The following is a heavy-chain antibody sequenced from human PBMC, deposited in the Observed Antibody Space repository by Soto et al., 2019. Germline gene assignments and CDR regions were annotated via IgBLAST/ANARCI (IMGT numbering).Heavy chain of an antibody. J-gene: IGHJ5*02. CDR1: GGSISSSY. CDR3: ARDKYCSGGSCRKNWFDP. CDR2: IYDDGSA. V-gene: IGHV4-59*01. Sequence: SETLSLTCTVSGGSISSSYWSWIRQPPGKGLEWLAYIYDDGSANYNPPLKSRATISLDMSKNQFSPKLTSVTAADTAVYYCARDKYCSGGSCRKNWFDPWGQGTLVTVS. D-gene: IGHD2-15*01.